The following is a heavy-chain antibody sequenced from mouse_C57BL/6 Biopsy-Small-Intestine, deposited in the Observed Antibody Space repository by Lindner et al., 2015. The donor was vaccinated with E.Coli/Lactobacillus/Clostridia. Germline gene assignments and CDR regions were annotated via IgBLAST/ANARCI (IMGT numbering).Heavy chain of an antibody. Sequence: SVKVSCKASGGTFTYALSWVRQAPGQGPEWMGRIIPSFGPPYYPQKFQDRVTITADETMTTAYMELSSLRSDDTAVYYCTETLHVDTETFDRWGQGTLVTVS. CDR3: TETLHVDTETFDR. CDR1: GGTFTYA. J-gene: IGHJ3*01. CDR2: IIPSFGPP. V-gene: IGHV1-77*01.